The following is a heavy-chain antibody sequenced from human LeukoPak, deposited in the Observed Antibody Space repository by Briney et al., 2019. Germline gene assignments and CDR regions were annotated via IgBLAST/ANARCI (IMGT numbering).Heavy chain of an antibody. CDR2: IYYSGST. V-gene: IGHV4-59*01. Sequence: SETLSLTCSVSGASIRSYYWSWIRQPPGKGLEWIGYIYYSGSTNYNPSLKSRVTISVDTSKNQFSLKLSSVTAADTAVYYCAARLDYWGQGTLVTVSS. CDR3: AARLDY. J-gene: IGHJ4*02. CDR1: GASIRSYY.